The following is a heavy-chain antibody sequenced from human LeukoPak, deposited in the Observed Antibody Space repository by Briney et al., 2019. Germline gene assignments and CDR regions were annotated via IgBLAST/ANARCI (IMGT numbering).Heavy chain of an antibody. J-gene: IGHJ4*02. Sequence: PSETLSLTCTVSGGSISSGSYYWSWIRQPAGKGLEWIGRIYTSGSTNYNPSLKSRVTISVDTSKNQFSLKLSSVTAADTAVYYCARRRSGSYHLDYWGQGTLVTVSS. CDR3: ARRRSGSYHLDY. CDR1: GGSISSGSYY. D-gene: IGHD1-26*01. CDR2: IYTSGST. V-gene: IGHV4-61*02.